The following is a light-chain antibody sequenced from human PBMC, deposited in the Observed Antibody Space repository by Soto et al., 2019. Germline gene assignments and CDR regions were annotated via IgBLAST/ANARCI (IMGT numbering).Light chain of an antibody. J-gene: IGKJ1*01. CDR3: QQYGSWWT. CDR2: GAS. CDR1: QSVSSSY. Sequence: EIVLTQSPGTLSLSPGERATLSCRASQSVSSSYLAWYQQKPGQAPRLLIYGASSRATGIPDRFSGSGSGTHFPLTISRLEPEDFAVYYCQQYGSWWTFGQGAKVEIK. V-gene: IGKV3-20*01.